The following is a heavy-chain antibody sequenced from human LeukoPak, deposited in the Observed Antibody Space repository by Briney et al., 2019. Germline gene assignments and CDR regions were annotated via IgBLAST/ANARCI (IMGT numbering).Heavy chain of an antibody. CDR2: INHSGST. CDR1: GGSFSGYY. D-gene: IGHD3-10*01. V-gene: IGHV4-34*01. CDR3: ARGYYYGSGSYYTPPFDY. Sequence: SETLSLTCAVYGGSFSGYYWSWIRQPPGKGLEWIGEINHSGSTNYNPSLKSRVTISVDTSKNQFSLKLSSVTAADTAVCYCARGYYYGSGSYYTPPFDYWGQGTLVTVSS. J-gene: IGHJ4*02.